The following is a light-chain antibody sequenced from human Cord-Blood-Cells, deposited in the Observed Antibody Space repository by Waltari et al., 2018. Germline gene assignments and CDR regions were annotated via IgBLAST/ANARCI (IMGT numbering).Light chain of an antibody. CDR2: DVS. CDR3: SSYTSSSTWV. J-gene: IGLJ3*02. CDR1: SSDVGGYND. V-gene: IGLV2-14*01. Sequence: QSALTQPASVSGSPGQSITISCPGTSSDVGGYNDVPWYQQHPGKAPKLMIYDVSKRPSGVSNRFSGSKSGNTASLTISGLQAEDEADYYCSSYTSSSTWVFGGGTKLTVL.